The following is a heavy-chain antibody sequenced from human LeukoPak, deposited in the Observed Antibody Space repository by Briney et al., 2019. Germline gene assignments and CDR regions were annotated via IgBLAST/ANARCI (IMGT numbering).Heavy chain of an antibody. CDR2: IIPIFGIA. J-gene: IGHJ6*02. D-gene: IGHD2-2*02. CDR1: GGTFSSYA. CDR3: ASRYCSSTSCYMYYYYGMVV. Sequence: GASVTVSCKASGGTFSSYAISWVRQAPGQGLEWMGRIIPIFGIANYAQKFQGRVTITADKSTSTAYMEPSSLRSEDTAVYYCASRYCSSTSCYMYYYYGMVVWGQGTTVTVSS. V-gene: IGHV1-69*04.